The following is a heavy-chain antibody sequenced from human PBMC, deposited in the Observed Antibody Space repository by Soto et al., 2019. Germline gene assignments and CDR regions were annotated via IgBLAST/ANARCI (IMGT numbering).Heavy chain of an antibody. D-gene: IGHD3-3*01. Sequence: GGSLRLSCEASGFFFSDYYMSWIRQAPGKGLDILCYISGTGDTTSYADSVKGRFTISRDNAKNSLFLHLNSLSAGDTAVYYCAIGGGQIYYSGMDVWGQGTTVTVSS. CDR2: ISGTGDTT. V-gene: IGHV3-11*01. CDR3: AIGGGQIYYSGMDV. J-gene: IGHJ6*02. CDR1: GFFFSDYY.